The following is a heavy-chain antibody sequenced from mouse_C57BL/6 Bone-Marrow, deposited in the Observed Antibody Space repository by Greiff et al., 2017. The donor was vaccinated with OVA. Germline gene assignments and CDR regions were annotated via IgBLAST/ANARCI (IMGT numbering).Heavy chain of an antibody. Sequence: GGGLVQPKGSLKLSCAASGFGFNTYAMNWVRQAPGKGLEWVARIRSKSNNYATYYADSVKDRFTISRDDSESMLYLQMNSLKTEDTAMYYCVCYWRGDYWGQGTSVTVSS. CDR2: IRSKSNNYAT. V-gene: IGHV10-1*01. D-gene: IGHD2-12*01. CDR1: GFGFNTYA. CDR3: VCYWRGDY. J-gene: IGHJ4*01.